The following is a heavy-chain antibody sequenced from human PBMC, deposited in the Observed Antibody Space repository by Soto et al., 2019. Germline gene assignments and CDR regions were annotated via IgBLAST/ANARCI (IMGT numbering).Heavy chain of an antibody. Sequence: GESLKISCKGSGYSFTSYWIGWVRQMPGKGLEWMGIIYPGDSDTRYSPSFQGQVTISADKSISTAYLQWSSLKASDTAMYYCARHPRRRGFDWSHYYYYMDVWGKGTTVTVSS. D-gene: IGHD3-9*01. CDR1: GYSFTSYW. CDR3: ARHPRRRGFDWSHYYYYMDV. CDR2: IYPGDSDT. V-gene: IGHV5-51*01. J-gene: IGHJ6*03.